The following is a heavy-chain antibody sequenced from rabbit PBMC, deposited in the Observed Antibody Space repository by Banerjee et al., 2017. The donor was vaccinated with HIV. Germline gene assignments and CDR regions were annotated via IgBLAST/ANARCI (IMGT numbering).Heavy chain of an antibody. CDR2: ISAGFFGGT. J-gene: IGHJ4*01. V-gene: IGHV1S40*01. CDR1: GLPFSSSQY. CDR3: ASNNVGHFNL. D-gene: IGHD5-1*01. Sequence: QSLEESGGDLVKPGASLTLTCTASGLPFSSSQYMCWVRQAPGKGLEWIACISAGFFGGTYYPTWAKGRFTISKTSSTTVTLQMTSLTAADTATYFCASNNVGHFNLWGPGTLVTVS.